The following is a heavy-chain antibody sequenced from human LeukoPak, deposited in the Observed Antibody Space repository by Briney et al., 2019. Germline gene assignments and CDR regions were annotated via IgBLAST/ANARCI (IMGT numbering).Heavy chain of an antibody. V-gene: IGHV1-8*01. D-gene: IGHD6-6*01. CDR2: MNPNSGNT. CDR3: ARGIARPPYYYYGMDV. CDR1: VYTFTSYD. Sequence: GASVKVSCKASVYTFTSYDINWVRQATGQGLEWMGWMNPNSGNTGYAQKFQGRVTMTRKTSISTAYMELSSLRSEDTAVYYCARGIARPPYYYYGMDVWGQGTTVTVSS. J-gene: IGHJ6*02.